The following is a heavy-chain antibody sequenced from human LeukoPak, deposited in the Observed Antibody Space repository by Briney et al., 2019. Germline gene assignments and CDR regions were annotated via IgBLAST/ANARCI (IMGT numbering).Heavy chain of an antibody. V-gene: IGHV4-39*07. CDR3: ARLNCDIEDNYYYMVV. D-gene: IGHD2-15*01. Sequence: SQTLSLTCTVSGRSISSSSYYWGWLRQPPGKGLKWIGRIYYSESIYYNPSLKSRGPLSQDTSKTQFSLKLSSVTAPDSAVECRARLNCDIEDNYYYMVVWGKRATVTVSS. J-gene: IGHJ6*03. CDR2: IYYSESI. CDR1: GRSISSSSYY.